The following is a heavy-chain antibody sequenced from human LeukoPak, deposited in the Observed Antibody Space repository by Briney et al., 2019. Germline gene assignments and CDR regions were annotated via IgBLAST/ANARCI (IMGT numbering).Heavy chain of an antibody. Sequence: SETLSLTCTVSGGSINSGAYYWSWIRQHPGKGLEWIGYIYYSGSTYYNPSLKSRVTISVDTSKNQFSLKLSSVTAADTAVYYCATTTVTTLYAFDIWGQGTMVTVSS. D-gene: IGHD4-17*01. J-gene: IGHJ3*02. CDR3: ATTTVTTLYAFDI. V-gene: IGHV4-31*03. CDR2: IYYSGST. CDR1: GGSINSGAYY.